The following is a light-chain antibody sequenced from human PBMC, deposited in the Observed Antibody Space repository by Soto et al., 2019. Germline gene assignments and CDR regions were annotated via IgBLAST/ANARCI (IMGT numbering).Light chain of an antibody. J-gene: IGLJ2*01. CDR3: SAYAGSTDFVL. V-gene: IGLV2-8*01. CDR2: EVN. Sequence: QSALTQPPSASGSPGQSVAISCTGTSSDVGGYNYVSWYQQHPGKAPKLMIYEVNKRPSGVPDRFSGSKSGNTASLTVSGLQAEDEADYYCSAYAGSTDFVLFGGGTKLTVL. CDR1: SSDVGGYNY.